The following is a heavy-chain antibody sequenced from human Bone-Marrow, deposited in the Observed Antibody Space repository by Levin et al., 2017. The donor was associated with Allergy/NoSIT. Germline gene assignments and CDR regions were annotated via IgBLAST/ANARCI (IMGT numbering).Heavy chain of an antibody. CDR2: INHSGST. CDR3: ASGPPNWFDP. Sequence: SETLSLTCAVYGGSFSGYYWSWIRQPPGKGLEWIGEINHSGSTNYNPSLKSRVTISVDTSKNQFSLKLSSVTAADTAVYYCASGPPNWFDPWGQGTLVTVSS. V-gene: IGHV4-34*01. CDR1: GGSFSGYY. J-gene: IGHJ5*02.